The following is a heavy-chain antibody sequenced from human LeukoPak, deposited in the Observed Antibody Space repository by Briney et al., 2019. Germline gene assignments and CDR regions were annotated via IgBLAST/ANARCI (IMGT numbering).Heavy chain of an antibody. Sequence: SETLSPTCAVYGGSFSDYRWSWIRQPPGKGLQWVGEVNHHGRTDYSPSLTSRVTISVDTSKSQFYLKLTSVTAADTAVYFCARGHISMDPQIVWTGYYRTDWFDPWGQGTLVTVSS. CDR3: ARGHISMDPQIVWTGYYRTDWFDP. J-gene: IGHJ5*02. CDR1: GGSFSDYR. CDR2: VNHHGRT. V-gene: IGHV4-34*01. D-gene: IGHD3/OR15-3a*01.